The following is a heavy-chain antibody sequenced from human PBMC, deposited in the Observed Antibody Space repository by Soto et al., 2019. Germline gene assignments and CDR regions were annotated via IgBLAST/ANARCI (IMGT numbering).Heavy chain of an antibody. CDR2: IYASDSDT. D-gene: IGHD5-18*01. J-gene: IGHJ4*02. Sequence: SSRIAWYRQMPGKGMEWMGIIYASDSDTRYSPSFQGQVTISVDKSNSTAYLQWSSLKASDTAIYYCASAMKYSYGYYWGQGTPVTVSS. CDR1: SSR. CDR3: ASAMKYSYGYY. V-gene: IGHV5-51*01.